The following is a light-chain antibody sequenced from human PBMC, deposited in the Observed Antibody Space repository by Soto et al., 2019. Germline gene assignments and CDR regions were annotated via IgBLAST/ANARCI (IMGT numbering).Light chain of an antibody. Sequence: IQLTQSPSSLSASVGDRVTITCRASQGISSYLAWYQQKPGKAPKLLIYAASTLQSGVPSRFSGSGSGTDFPLTISSLQHEDFATYYCQQLNSYPLTFGGGTKVEIK. V-gene: IGKV1-9*01. CDR1: QGISSY. J-gene: IGKJ4*01. CDR3: QQLNSYPLT. CDR2: AAS.